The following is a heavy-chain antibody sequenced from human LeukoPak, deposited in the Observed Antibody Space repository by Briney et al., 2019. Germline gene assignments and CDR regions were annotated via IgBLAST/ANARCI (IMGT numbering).Heavy chain of an antibody. J-gene: IGHJ4*02. V-gene: IGHV4-34*01. D-gene: IGHD3-10*01. CDR2: INHSGST. CDR1: GGSLSGYY. CDR3: ARGPFDGSGSYYKPRNFDY. Sequence: SETLSLTCAVYGGSLSGYYWSWIRQPPGKGLEWIGEINHSGSTNYNPSLKSRVTISVDTSKNQFSLKLSSVTAADTAVYYCARGPFDGSGSYYKPRNFDYWGQGTLVTVSS.